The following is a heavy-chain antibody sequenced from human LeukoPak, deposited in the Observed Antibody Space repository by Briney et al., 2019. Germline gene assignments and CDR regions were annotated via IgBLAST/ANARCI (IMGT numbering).Heavy chain of an antibody. CDR1: GYTFTSYY. CDR3: ARVGGPWHKMYYFDY. D-gene: IGHD3-10*01. CDR2: INPSGGST. Sequence: ASVRVSCKASGYTFTSYYMHWVRQAPGQGLEWMGIINPSGGSTSYAQKFQGRVTMTRDMSTSTVYMELSSLRSEDTAVYYCARVGGPWHKMYYFDYWGQGTLVTVSS. V-gene: IGHV1-46*01. J-gene: IGHJ4*02.